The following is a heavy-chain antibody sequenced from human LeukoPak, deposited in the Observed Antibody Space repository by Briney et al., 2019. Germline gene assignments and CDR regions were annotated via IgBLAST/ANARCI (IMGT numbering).Heavy chain of an antibody. V-gene: IGHV3-7*01. CDR1: GFTFSSYW. CDR3: ARVRWATGYDFWSGYYPYYFDY. Sequence: GGSLRLSCAASGFTFSSYWMSWVRQAPGKGLEWVANIKQDGSEKYYVDSVKGRFTISRDNAKNALYLQMNSLRAEDTAVYYCARVRWATGYDFWSGYYPYYFDYWGQGTLVTVSS. D-gene: IGHD3-3*01. CDR2: IKQDGSEK. J-gene: IGHJ4*02.